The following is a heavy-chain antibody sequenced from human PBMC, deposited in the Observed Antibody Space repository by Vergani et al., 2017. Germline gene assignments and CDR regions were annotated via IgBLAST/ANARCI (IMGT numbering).Heavy chain of an antibody. CDR2: IYYSGRT. J-gene: IGHJ3*02. D-gene: IGHD5-12*01. V-gene: IGHV4-31*03. Sequence: QVQLQESGPGLVKPSQTLSLTCTVSGGSISSGGYYWSWIRQHPGKGLEWIGYIYYSGRTYYNPSLKSRVTISVDTSKNQFSLKLSSVTAADTAVYYCARDSSGYVERPFDIWGQGTMVTVSS. CDR3: ARDSSGYVERPFDI. CDR1: GGSISSGGYY.